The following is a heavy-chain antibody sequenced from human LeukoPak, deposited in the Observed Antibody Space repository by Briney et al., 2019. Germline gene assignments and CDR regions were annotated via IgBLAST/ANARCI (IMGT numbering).Heavy chain of an antibody. J-gene: IGHJ4*02. Sequence: KPGGSLRLSCTASGFTFSDYAMSWFRQAPGKGLEWVGFIRSKAYGGTTEYAASVKGRFTISRDDSKSIAYLQMNSLKTEDTAVYYCTRVWGELDDYWGQGTLVTVSS. CDR2: IRSKAYGGTT. V-gene: IGHV3-49*05. CDR1: GFTFSDYA. D-gene: IGHD1-26*01. CDR3: TRVWGELDDY.